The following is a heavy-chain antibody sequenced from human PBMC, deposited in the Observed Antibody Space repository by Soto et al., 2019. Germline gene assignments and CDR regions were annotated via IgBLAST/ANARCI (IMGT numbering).Heavy chain of an antibody. Sequence: ASVKVSCKAPGYTFTGYYMHWVRQAPGQGLEWMGWINPNSGGTNYAQKFQGWVTMTRDTSISTAYMELSRLRSDDTAVYYCARGGVVVVVAAKIGDAFDIWGQGTMVTVS. CDR1: GYTFTGYY. CDR3: ARGGVVVVVAAKIGDAFDI. D-gene: IGHD2-15*01. CDR2: INPNSGGT. J-gene: IGHJ3*02. V-gene: IGHV1-2*04.